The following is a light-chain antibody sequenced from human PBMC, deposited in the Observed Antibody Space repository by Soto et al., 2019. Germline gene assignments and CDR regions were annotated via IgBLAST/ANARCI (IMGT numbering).Light chain of an antibody. V-gene: IGKV1-8*01. CDR2: AAS. CDR1: QGISSY. J-gene: IGKJ3*01. Sequence: AIRMTQSPSSLSASTGDRVTITCRASQGISSYLAWYQQKPGKAPKLLIYAASTWQSGVPSRFRGSGSGTDFTLTISCLQSEDFGTYYCQQYYSYPPFTFGPGTKVDI. CDR3: QQYYSYPPFT.